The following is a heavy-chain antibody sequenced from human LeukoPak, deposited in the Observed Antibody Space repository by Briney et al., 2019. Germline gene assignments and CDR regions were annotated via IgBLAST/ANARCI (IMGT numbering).Heavy chain of an antibody. CDR3: AKSLPPNTPLGN. J-gene: IGHJ4*02. Sequence: GGSLRLSCAASGFTFSSYAMSWVRQAPGKGLGWVSAITGSGGSTYYTDSVKGRFTISRDNSMNTLYLQMNSLRAGDAAVYYCAKSLPPNTPLGNWGQGTLVTVSS. CDR2: ITGSGGST. V-gene: IGHV3-23*01. D-gene: IGHD1/OR15-1a*01. CDR1: GFTFSSYA.